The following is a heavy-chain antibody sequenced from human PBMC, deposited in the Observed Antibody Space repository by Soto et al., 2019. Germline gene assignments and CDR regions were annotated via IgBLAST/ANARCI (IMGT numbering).Heavy chain of an antibody. CDR2: IYYSGST. Sequence: PSEILSLSCAVSGCSISSYYWSWIRQPPGKGLEWIGYIYYSGSTNYNPSLKSRVTISVDTSKNQFSLKLSSVTAADTAVYYCATDYYYDSSGYRTRNDAFDIWGQGTMVTVSS. CDR1: GCSISSYY. J-gene: IGHJ3*02. V-gene: IGHV4-59*01. D-gene: IGHD3-22*01. CDR3: ATDYYYDSSGYRTRNDAFDI.